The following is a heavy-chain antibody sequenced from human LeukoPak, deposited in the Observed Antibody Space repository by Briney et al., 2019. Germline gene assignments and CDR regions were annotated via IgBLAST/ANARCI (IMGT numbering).Heavy chain of an antibody. CDR2: IKSKTDGGAI. D-gene: IGHD3-10*01. Sequence: GGSLRLSCAASGFTFSNTLMSWVRQARGKGLEWVGRIKSKTDGGAIEYAAPVQGRFIISRDDSKNTLYLQMNSLKTEDTAVYYCTTYEGVYWGQGTLVTVSA. CDR1: GFTFSNTL. J-gene: IGHJ4*02. V-gene: IGHV3-15*01. CDR3: TTYEGVY.